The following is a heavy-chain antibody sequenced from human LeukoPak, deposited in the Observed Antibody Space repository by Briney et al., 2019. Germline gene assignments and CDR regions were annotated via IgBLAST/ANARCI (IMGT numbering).Heavy chain of an antibody. CDR3: ARGADSSGYYSIFYFDY. Sequence: SETLSLTCTVSDGSISSYYWNWIRQPPGKGLEWIGYIYYSGSTNYNPSLKSRVTISVDTSKNQFSLKLSSVTAADTAVYYCARGADSSGYYSIFYFDYWGQGTLVTVSS. CDR2: IYYSGST. J-gene: IGHJ4*02. CDR1: DGSISSYY. D-gene: IGHD3-22*01. V-gene: IGHV4-59*01.